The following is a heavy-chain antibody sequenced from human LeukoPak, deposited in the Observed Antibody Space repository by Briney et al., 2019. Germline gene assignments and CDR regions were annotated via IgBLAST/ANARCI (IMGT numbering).Heavy chain of an antibody. CDR2: INWNGGST. V-gene: IGHV3-20*04. D-gene: IGHD6-13*01. J-gene: IGHJ5*02. Sequence: GGSLRLSCAASGFTFDDYGMSWVRQTPGKGLERVSGINWNGGSTGYADSVKGRFTISRDNAKNSLYLQMNSLRAEDTALYYCARDHRGDSSSWYVDWFDPWGQGTLVTVSS. CDR1: GFTFDDYG. CDR3: ARDHRGDSSSWYVDWFDP.